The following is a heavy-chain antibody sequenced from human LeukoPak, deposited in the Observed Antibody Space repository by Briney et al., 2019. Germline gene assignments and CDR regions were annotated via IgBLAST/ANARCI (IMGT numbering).Heavy chain of an antibody. V-gene: IGHV3-15*01. CDR3: AREYCSGGSCYGYDY. D-gene: IGHD2-15*01. J-gene: IGHJ4*02. CDR1: GFTVSNAW. CDR2: IKSKSDGGTT. Sequence: SGGSLRLSCAASGFTVSNAWMSWVRQAPGKGLEWLGRIKSKSDGGTTDSAAPVKGRFTISRDDLRNTVYLQMNSLRAEDTAVYYCAREYCSGGSCYGYDYWGQGTLVTVSS.